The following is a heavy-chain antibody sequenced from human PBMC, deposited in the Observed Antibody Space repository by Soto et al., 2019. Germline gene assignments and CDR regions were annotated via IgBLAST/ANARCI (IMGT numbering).Heavy chain of an antibody. V-gene: IGHV3-23*01. D-gene: IGHD3-16*01. Sequence: EVQLLESGGGLVQPGGSLRLSCAASGFTFSSYAMSWVRQAPGKGLEWVSAISGSGGSTYYADSVKGRFTISRDNTKNTRYLQMNSLRAEDTAVYYCAKWWRYDYIWAHAFDIWGQGTMVTVSS. CDR1: GFTFSSYA. J-gene: IGHJ3*02. CDR3: AKWWRYDYIWAHAFDI. CDR2: ISGSGGST.